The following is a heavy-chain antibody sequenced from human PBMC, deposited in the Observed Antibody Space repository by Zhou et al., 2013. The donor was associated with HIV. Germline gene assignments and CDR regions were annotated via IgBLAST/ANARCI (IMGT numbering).Heavy chain of an antibody. Sequence: QVQLVQSGAEVKKPGSSVKVSCKASGGTFSSYAISWVRQAPGQGLEWMGGIIPIFGTANYAQKFQGRVTISTDESTSTAYMELSGLRSEDTAVYYCARGQVFAGTGAFDIWGQGTMVTVSS. CDR3: ARGQVFAGTGAFDI. V-gene: IGHV1-69*05. CDR1: GGTFSSYA. CDR2: IIPIFGTA. D-gene: IGHD3-10*01. J-gene: IGHJ3*02.